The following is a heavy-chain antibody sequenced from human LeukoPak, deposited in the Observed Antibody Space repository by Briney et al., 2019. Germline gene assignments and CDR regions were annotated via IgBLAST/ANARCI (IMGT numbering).Heavy chain of an antibody. CDR3: AKGHDDFRQFDY. Sequence: SVKVSCTASGGTFANYAICWVRKAPGQGLEWMGGIIPIFGTGDSAQKFQGRLTITADESTRTTYMELSSLRSEDTAVYYCAKGHDDFRQFDYWGQGTLVTVSS. D-gene: IGHD3-3*01. CDR2: IIPIFGTG. J-gene: IGHJ4*02. CDR1: GGTFANYA. V-gene: IGHV1-69*01.